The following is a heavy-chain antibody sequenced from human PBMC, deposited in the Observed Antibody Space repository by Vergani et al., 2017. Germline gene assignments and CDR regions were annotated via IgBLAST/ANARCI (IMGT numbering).Heavy chain of an antibody. CDR1: GGSISSSSYY. D-gene: IGHD4-23*01. CDR2: IYYSGST. CDR3: ARVDYGGIYYYYYYMDV. V-gene: IGHV4-39*07. J-gene: IGHJ6*03. Sequence: QLQLQESGPGLVKPSETLSLTCTVSGGSISSSSYYWGWIRQPAGKGLEWIGSIYYSGSTYYNPSLKSRVTISVDTSKNQFSLKLSSVTAADTAVYYCARVDYGGIYYYYYYMDVWGKGTTVTVSS.